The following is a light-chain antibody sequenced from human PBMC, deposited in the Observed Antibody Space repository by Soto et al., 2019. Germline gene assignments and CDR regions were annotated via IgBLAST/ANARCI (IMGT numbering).Light chain of an antibody. V-gene: IGKV1-39*01. J-gene: IGKJ1*01. CDR1: QRVDSY. CDR3: QQTYTSFAT. Sequence: DIQVTQSPSSLSASVGDSVTLSCQTSQRVDSYIHWYQHQSGKPPKLLIYAASTLQDGVPSRFSGGGSGTAFSLIITGLQPGDSATYYCQQTYTSFATFGQVTKVDIK. CDR2: AAS.